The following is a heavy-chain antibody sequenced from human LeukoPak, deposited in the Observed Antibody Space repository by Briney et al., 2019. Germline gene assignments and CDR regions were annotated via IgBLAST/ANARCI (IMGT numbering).Heavy chain of an antibody. D-gene: IGHD3-10*01. V-gene: IGHV3-48*03. J-gene: IGHJ5*02. CDR1: GFTFSSYE. CDR3: ARDWVHYYGSGSYYP. Sequence: GGSLRLSCAASGFTFSSYEMNWVRQAPGKGLEWVSYISSSGSTIYYADSVKGRFTISRDNAKNSLYLQMNSLRAEDTAVYYCARDWVHYYGSGSYYPWGQGTLVTVSS. CDR2: ISSSGSTI.